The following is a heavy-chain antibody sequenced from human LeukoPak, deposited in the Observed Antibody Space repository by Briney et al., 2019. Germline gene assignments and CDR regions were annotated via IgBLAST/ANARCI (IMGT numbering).Heavy chain of an antibody. D-gene: IGHD2-15*01. V-gene: IGHV1-2*02. CDR3: ARGVLLQGRGAFDI. CDR1: GYTFNVYY. J-gene: IGHJ3*02. CDR2: VIPSSGGT. Sequence: ASVKVSCKASGYTFNVYYIRWLRQAPGQGLEWMGWVIPSSGGTNYAQNFQDRVTMTRDTSISTAYMELSSLTYDDTAVYYCARGVLLQGRGAFDIWGQGAMVTVSS.